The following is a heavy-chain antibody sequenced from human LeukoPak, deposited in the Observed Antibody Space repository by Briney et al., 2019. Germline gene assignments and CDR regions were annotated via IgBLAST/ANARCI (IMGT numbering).Heavy chain of an antibody. Sequence: PGGSLRLSCAASGFDFSSAWMTWVRQAPGKGLEWVSVMYSGGSTYYADSVKGRVAISRDNSQNTVFLQMNSVRVEDTAVYYCARSYSNHLFGMDVWGQGTAVTVSS. CDR1: GFDFSSAW. CDR3: ARSYSNHLFGMDV. CDR2: MYSGGST. V-gene: IGHV3-66*01. D-gene: IGHD4-11*01. J-gene: IGHJ6*02.